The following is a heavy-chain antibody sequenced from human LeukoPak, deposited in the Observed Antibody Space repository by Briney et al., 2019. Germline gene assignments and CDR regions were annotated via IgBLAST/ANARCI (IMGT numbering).Heavy chain of an antibody. Sequence: SQTLSLTCAVSGGSISSGGYSWSWIRQPPGKGLEWIGYIYHSGSTYYNPSLKSRVTISVDRSKNQLSLKLSSVTAADTAVYYCARNVIGGYHDAIDIWGQGTMVTVSS. CDR2: IYHSGST. CDR1: GGSISSGGYS. CDR3: ARNVIGGYHDAIDI. J-gene: IGHJ3*02. D-gene: IGHD3-22*01. V-gene: IGHV4-30-2*01.